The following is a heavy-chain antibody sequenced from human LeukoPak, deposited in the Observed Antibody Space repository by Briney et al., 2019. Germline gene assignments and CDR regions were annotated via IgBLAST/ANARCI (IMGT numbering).Heavy chain of an antibody. CDR3: AASYSTSWPEMDY. CDR2: IYYSGST. CDR1: GGSISSSSYY. Sequence: PSETLSLTCTVSGGSISSSSYYWGWIRQPPGKGLEWIGSIYYSGSTYYNPSLKSRVTISVDTSKNQFSLKLSSVTAADTAVYYCAASYSTSWPEMDYWGQGTLVTVSS. J-gene: IGHJ4*02. D-gene: IGHD6-13*01. V-gene: IGHV4-39*01.